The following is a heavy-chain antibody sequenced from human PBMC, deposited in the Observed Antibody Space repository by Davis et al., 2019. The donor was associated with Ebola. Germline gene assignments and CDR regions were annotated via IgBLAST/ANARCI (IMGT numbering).Heavy chain of an antibody. D-gene: IGHD2-15*01. CDR1: GFTFSSYS. CDR2: ISSSSSTI. V-gene: IGHV3-48*02. J-gene: IGHJ6*02. Sequence: PGGSLRLSCAASGFTFSSYSMNWVRQAPGKGLEWVSYISSSSSTIYYADSVKGRFTISRDNAKNSLYLQMNSLRDEDTAVYYCARDKLAGGICSGGSCYFNNYGMDVWGQGTTVTVSS. CDR3: ARDKLAGGICSGGSCYFNNYGMDV.